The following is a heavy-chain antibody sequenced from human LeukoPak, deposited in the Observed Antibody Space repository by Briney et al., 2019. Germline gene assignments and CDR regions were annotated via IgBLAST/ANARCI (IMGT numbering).Heavy chain of an antibody. CDR3: AKQGYDSRLYYFDY. CDR1: GYTFTSYG. J-gene: IGHJ4*02. Sequence: GASVKVSCKASGYTFTSYGISWVRQAPGQGLEWMGWISAYNGSTNYAQKLQGRVTMTTETSTSTAYMELRSLRSDDTAVYYCAKQGYDSRLYYFDYWGQGTLVTVSS. V-gene: IGHV1-18*01. CDR2: ISAYNGST. D-gene: IGHD3-22*01.